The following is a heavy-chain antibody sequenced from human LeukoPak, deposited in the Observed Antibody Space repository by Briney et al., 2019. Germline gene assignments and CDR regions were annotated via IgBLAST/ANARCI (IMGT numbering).Heavy chain of an antibody. V-gene: IGHV3-21*01. D-gene: IGHD6-13*01. Sequence: GSLRLSCAASGFTFSSYSMNWVRQAPGKGLEWVSSISSSSSYIYYADSVKGRFTISRDNAKNSLYLQMNSLRAEDTAVYYCAREAYSSSWNELDAFDIWGHGTMVTVSS. CDR1: GFTFSSYS. J-gene: IGHJ3*02. CDR3: AREAYSSSWNELDAFDI. CDR2: ISSSSSYI.